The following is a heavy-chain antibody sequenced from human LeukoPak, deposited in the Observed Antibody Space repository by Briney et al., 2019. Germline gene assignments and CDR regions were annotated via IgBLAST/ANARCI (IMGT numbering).Heavy chain of an antibody. CDR1: GGTFSSYA. D-gene: IGHD3-10*02. V-gene: IGHV1-69*05. Sequence: SVKVSCKASGGTFSSYAISWVRQAPGQGLEWMGGIIPIFGTANYAQKFQGRVTITTDESTSTAYMELSRLRSEDSAVYYCARVVRGPDAFNMWGQGTMVTVSS. CDR3: ARVVRGPDAFNM. CDR2: IIPIFGTA. J-gene: IGHJ3*02.